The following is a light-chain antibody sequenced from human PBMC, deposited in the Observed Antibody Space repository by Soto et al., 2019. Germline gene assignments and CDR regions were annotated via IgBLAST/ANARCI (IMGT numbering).Light chain of an antibody. J-gene: IGKJ1*01. CDR3: QQFSLYWA. CDR2: NAD. V-gene: IGKV1-5*01. Sequence: DIQMTQSPSTLSASVGDRVTITCLASQDINRWLAWYQQKPGKAPKILIYNADTLESGVPSRFSGSGYGTEFILTISSLQPDDFATYYCQQFSLYWAFGQGTKVDIK. CDR1: QDINRW.